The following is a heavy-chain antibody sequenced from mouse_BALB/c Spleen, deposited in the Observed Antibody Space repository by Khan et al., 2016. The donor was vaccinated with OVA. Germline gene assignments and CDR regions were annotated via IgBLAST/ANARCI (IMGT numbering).Heavy chain of an antibody. J-gene: IGHJ2*01. CDR1: GYSITSDYA. CDR3: AGGGACSTVVFTDFVF. Sequence: EVKLEESGPGLVKPSQSLSLTCTVTGYSITSDYAWNWIRQFPGNRLEWMGYIKYSGITSYNPSLTSRISITRDTSKNQFFLQLNSVTIEDTATYSGAGGGACSTVVFTDFVFWGQGTTLTFSS. CDR2: IKYSGIT. V-gene: IGHV3-2*02. D-gene: IGHD1-1*01.